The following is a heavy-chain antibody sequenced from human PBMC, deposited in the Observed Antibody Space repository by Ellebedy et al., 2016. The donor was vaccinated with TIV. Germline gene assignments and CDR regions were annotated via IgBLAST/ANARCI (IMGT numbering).Heavy chain of an antibody. CDR1: GFPLSTYW. CDR2: VSSDVTGP. Sequence: PGGSLRLSCAASGFPLSTYWMHWVRQVPGKGLEWVSRVSSDVTGPTYADSVMGRFIISRDNAKSTVYLQMFSLRPEDTAVYYCARGVLNSGYYSDYWGRGTLVTVSS. D-gene: IGHD3-22*01. V-gene: IGHV3-74*01. J-gene: IGHJ4*02. CDR3: ARGVLNSGYYSDY.